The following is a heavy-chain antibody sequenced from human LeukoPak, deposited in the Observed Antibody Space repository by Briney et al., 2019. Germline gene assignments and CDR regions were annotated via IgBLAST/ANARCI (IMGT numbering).Heavy chain of an antibody. J-gene: IGHJ4*02. V-gene: IGHV3-48*01. Sequence: HPGGSLRLSCAASGFTFSNYNMNWVRQAPGKGLEWVSYISSSSTTIHYADSVRGRFTISRDNARNSLYLQRSSLRAEDTAVYYCARDFLEDVYWGQGTLVTVSS. CDR3: ARDFLEDVY. CDR2: ISSSSTTI. CDR1: GFTFSNYN. D-gene: IGHD3-3*01.